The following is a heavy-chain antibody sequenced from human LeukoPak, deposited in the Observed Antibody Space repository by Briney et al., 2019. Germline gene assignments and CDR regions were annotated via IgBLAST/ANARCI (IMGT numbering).Heavy chain of an antibody. Sequence: PGGSLRLSCAASGFTFSSYGMHWVRQAPGKGLEWVSAISGSGGSTYYADSVKGRFTISRDNSKNTLYLQMNSLRAEDTAVYYCAKVEFLTSHYYYGMDVWGQGTTVTVSS. V-gene: IGHV3-23*01. J-gene: IGHJ6*02. D-gene: IGHD3-9*01. CDR3: AKVEFLTSHYYYGMDV. CDR1: GFTFSSYG. CDR2: ISGSGGST.